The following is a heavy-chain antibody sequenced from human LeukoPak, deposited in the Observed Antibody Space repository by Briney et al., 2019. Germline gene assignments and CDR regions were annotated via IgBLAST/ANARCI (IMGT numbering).Heavy chain of an antibody. J-gene: IGHJ4*02. V-gene: IGHV3-30*18. CDR1: GFTFRSYG. CDR2: ISYDGSNK. D-gene: IGHD4-17*01. CDR3: AKDFLSYGDYGGGFDF. Sequence: GGSLRLPCAASGFTFRSYGMHWVRQAPGKGLEWVAVISYDGSNKYYADSVKGRFTISRDNSKNTLYLQMNSLRAEDTAVYYCAKDFLSYGDYGGGFDFWGQGTLVTVSS.